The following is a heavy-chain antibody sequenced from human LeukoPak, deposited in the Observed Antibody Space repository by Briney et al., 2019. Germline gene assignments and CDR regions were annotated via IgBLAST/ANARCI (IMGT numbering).Heavy chain of an antibody. V-gene: IGHV3-23*01. CDR2: ISGSGGST. CDR1: GFTFSSYA. CDR3: AKDRGYSNNWLLDY. Sequence: GGSLRLSCAASGFTFSSYAMSWVRQAPGMGLEWVSTISGSGGSTYYADSVKGRFTISRDNSKNTLSLQMNSLRAEDTAVYYCAKDRGYSNNWLLDYWGQGTLATVSS. J-gene: IGHJ4*02. D-gene: IGHD6-13*01.